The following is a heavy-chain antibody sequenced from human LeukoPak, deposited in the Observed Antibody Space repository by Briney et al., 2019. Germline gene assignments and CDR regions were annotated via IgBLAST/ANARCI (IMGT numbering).Heavy chain of an antibody. CDR3: AKDPNGDYIGAFDL. J-gene: IGHJ3*01. D-gene: IGHD4-17*01. CDR1: KFNFHNYG. CDR2: ISGSGGST. Sequence: GGSLRLSCTTPKFNFHNYGLTWVRQAPGKELEWVSSISGSGGSTQYAASVQGRFTISRDNSKNTLYLQMNSLRAEGTAVYYCAKDPNGDYIGAFDLWGQGTMVTVSS. V-gene: IGHV3-23*01.